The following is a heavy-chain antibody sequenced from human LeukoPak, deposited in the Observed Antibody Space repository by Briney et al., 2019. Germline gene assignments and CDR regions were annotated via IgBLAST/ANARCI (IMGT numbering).Heavy chain of an antibody. J-gene: IGHJ4*02. D-gene: IGHD1-26*01. V-gene: IGHV3-9*01. Sequence: GGSLRLSCAASGFTFDDYVMHWVRQAPGKGLEWVSGISWNSGSIGYADSVKGRFTISRDNAKNSLYLQMNSLRAEDTALYYCARGGSYYHFDYWGQGTLVTVSS. CDR1: GFTFDDYV. CDR2: ISWNSGSI. CDR3: ARGGSYYHFDY.